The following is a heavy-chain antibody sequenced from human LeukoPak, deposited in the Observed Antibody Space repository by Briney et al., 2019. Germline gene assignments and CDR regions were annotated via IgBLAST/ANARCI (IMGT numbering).Heavy chain of an antibody. J-gene: IGHJ4*02. Sequence: GGSLRLSCAASGFTVRSNYISWVRQAPGKGLEWVSVIYSGGSTYYADSVKGRFTISRDNSKNTLYLQMNSLRAEDTAIYYCATYRQVLLPFESWGQGTLVTVSS. CDR1: GFTVRSNY. CDR3: ATYRQVLLPFES. CDR2: IYSGGST. D-gene: IGHD2-8*02. V-gene: IGHV3-53*01.